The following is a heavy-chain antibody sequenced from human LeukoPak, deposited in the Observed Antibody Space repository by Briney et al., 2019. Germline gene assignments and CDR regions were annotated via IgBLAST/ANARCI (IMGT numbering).Heavy chain of an antibody. J-gene: IGHJ4*02. CDR2: IYSGGST. CDR3: AGEMATTYTEYYFDY. CDR1: GFTVSSNY. D-gene: IGHD5-24*01. Sequence: GGSLRLSCAAPGFTVSSNYMSWVRQAPGKGLEWVSVIYSGGSTYYADSVKGRFTISRDNSKNTLYLQMNSLRAEDTAVYYCAGEMATTYTEYYFDYWGQGTLVTVSS. V-gene: IGHV3-66*02.